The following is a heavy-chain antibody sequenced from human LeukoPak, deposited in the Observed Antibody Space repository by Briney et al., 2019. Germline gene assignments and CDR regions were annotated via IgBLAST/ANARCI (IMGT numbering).Heavy chain of an antibody. Sequence: GGSLRLSCEASGFTFKDYYMSWIRQAPGKGLEWVSYISSGGDTIKYADSVKGRFTISRDNAKNSLYLQMNSLRAEDMAVYYCARSDYTDPYFDYWGQGTLVTVSS. CDR1: GFTFKDYY. V-gene: IGHV3-11*04. J-gene: IGHJ4*02. CDR3: ARSDYTDPYFDY. CDR2: ISSGGDTI. D-gene: IGHD4-11*01.